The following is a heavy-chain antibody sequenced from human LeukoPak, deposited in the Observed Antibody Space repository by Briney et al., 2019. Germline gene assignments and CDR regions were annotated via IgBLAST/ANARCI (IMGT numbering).Heavy chain of an antibody. Sequence: GGSLRLSCAASGFTFSRYGIHWVRQAPGKGLEWVAVISVDGSNKYYADFVKGRFTISRDNSKNTLYLQMSSLRVEDTAMYYCAREYGSGSFFGYWGQGTLVTVSS. CDR3: AREYGSGSFFGY. D-gene: IGHD3-10*01. J-gene: IGHJ4*02. V-gene: IGHV3-30*03. CDR2: ISVDGSNK. CDR1: GFTFSRYG.